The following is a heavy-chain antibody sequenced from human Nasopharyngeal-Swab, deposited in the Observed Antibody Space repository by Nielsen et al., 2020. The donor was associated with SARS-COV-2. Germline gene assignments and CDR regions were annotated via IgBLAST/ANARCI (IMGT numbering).Heavy chain of an antibody. Sequence: SETLSFTCTVSGGSISSGGYYWSWIRQHPGKGLEWIGYIYYSGSTYYNPSLKSRVTISVDTSKNQFSLKLSSVTAADTAVYYCARVGVGSSWSYYFDYWGQGTLVTVSS. CDR1: GGSISSGGYY. CDR3: ARVGVGSSWSYYFDY. D-gene: IGHD6-13*01. J-gene: IGHJ4*02. CDR2: IYYSGST. V-gene: IGHV4-31*03.